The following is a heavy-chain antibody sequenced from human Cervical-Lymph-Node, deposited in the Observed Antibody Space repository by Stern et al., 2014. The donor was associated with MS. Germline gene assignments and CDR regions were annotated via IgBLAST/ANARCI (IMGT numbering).Heavy chain of an antibody. J-gene: IGHJ5*02. D-gene: IGHD6-19*01. V-gene: IGHV4-59*01. CDR2: VHSSETS. CDR1: GASITDYY. CDR3: ARWSGWTDGFDA. Sequence: QLQLQESGPGLVKPSETLSLTCTVSGASITDYYWNWVRQPPGTGLEWIGDVHSSETSRYNPSLHSRVTTSIDTSKNQFSLKVTSVTAADTAVYFCARWSGWTDGFDAWGQGTLVTVSS.